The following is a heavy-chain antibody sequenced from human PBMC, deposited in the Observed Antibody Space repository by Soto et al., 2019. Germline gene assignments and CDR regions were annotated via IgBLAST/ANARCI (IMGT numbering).Heavy chain of an antibody. V-gene: IGHV3-48*03. J-gene: IGHJ4*02. CDR3: ARGSGELVPRRARGFIDH. CDR1: GFTFSTYE. CDR2: ISSTGSTI. Sequence: EVQLVESGGGLVQPGGSLRLPCAGTGFTFSTYEMNWVRQAPGKGLEWISYISSTGSTIYYADSLRDRFTITRDNAKNSVFLQMNSLRAEDTAFYYCARGSGELVPRRARGFIDHWGQGTLVTVSS. D-gene: IGHD3-9*01.